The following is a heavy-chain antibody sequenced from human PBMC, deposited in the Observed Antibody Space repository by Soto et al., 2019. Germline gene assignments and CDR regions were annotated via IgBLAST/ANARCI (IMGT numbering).Heavy chain of an antibody. Sequence: ASVKVSCKASGYTFTGYYMHWVRQAPGQGLEWMGWINPNSGGTNYAQKFQGWVTMTRDTSISTAYMELSRLRSDDTAVYYCARERDYDFWGGPYYYYYGMDVWGQGTTVTVSS. J-gene: IGHJ6*02. CDR1: GYTFTGYY. V-gene: IGHV1-2*04. CDR2: INPNSGGT. D-gene: IGHD3-3*01. CDR3: ARERDYDFWGGPYYYYYGMDV.